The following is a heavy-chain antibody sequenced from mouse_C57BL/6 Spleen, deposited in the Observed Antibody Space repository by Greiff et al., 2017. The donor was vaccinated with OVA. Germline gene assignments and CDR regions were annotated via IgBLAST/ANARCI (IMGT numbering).Heavy chain of an antibody. V-gene: IGHV1-64*01. Sequence: QVQLQQPGAELVKPGASVKLSCTASGYTFTSYWMHWVKQRPGQGLEWLGMIHPNSGSTNYNEKFKSKATLTVDTSSSIAYMQFSSLTYTDTAVYNCTRRVWVADGFDYWGQGTTLTVSS. D-gene: IGHD1-1*02. CDR2: IHPNSGST. CDR3: TRRVWVADGFDY. CDR1: GYTFTSYW. J-gene: IGHJ2*01.